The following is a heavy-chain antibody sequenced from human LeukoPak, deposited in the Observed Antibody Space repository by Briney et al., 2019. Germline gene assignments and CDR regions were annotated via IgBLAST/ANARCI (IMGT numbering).Heavy chain of an antibody. D-gene: IGHD1-14*01. CDR1: GFTVSSNY. CDR3: ARRNHRKEIDY. Sequence: PGGSLRLSCAASGFTVSSNYMSWVRQAPGKGLEWVANIKQDGSEKYYVDSVKGRCTISRDNSKNTLYLQMNSLRAEDTAVYYCARRNHRKEIDYWGQGTLVTVSS. V-gene: IGHV3-7*01. J-gene: IGHJ4*02. CDR2: IKQDGSEK.